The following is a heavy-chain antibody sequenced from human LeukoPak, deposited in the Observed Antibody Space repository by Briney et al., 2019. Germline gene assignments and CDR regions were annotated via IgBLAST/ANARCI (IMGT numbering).Heavy chain of an antibody. D-gene: IGHD3-22*01. J-gene: IGHJ4*02. CDR1: GYTFTSYY. Sequence: ASVKVSCKASGYTFTSYYMHWVPQAPGQGLEWMGIINPSGGSTSYAQKFQGRVTMTRDMSTSTVYMELSSLRSEDTAVYYCARDRSGYYYFDYWGQGTLVTVSS. V-gene: IGHV1-46*01. CDR3: ARDRSGYYYFDY. CDR2: INPSGGST.